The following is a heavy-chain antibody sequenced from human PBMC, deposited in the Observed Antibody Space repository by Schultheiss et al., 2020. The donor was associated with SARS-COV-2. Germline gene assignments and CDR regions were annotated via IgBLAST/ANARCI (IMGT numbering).Heavy chain of an antibody. CDR3: AKRGSEGAGRLLDY. D-gene: IGHD6-6*01. CDR2: INAGNGNT. V-gene: IGHV1-3*01. Sequence: ASVKVSCKASGYTFTSYAMHWVRQAPGQRLEWMGWINAGNGNTKYSQKFQGRVTITRDTSASTAYMELSSLRSEDTAVYYCAKRGSEGAGRLLDYWGQGSLVTVSS. J-gene: IGHJ4*02. CDR1: GYTFTSYA.